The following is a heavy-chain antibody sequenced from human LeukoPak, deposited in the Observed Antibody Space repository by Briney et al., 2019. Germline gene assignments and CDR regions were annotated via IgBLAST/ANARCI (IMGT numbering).Heavy chain of an antibody. CDR3: ARDRGYTTSPFDS. CDR1: GFSFSRYW. D-gene: IGHD5-12*01. J-gene: IGHJ4*02. CDR2: INQLGNEK. Sequence: GGSLRLSCEASGFSFSRYWMSWIRQAPGKGLEWVADINQLGNEKYYVDSVTGRFAISRDNAKNSLFLQMNSLRAEDTAVYFCARDRGYTTSPFDSWGLGTLVTVSS. V-gene: IGHV3-7*01.